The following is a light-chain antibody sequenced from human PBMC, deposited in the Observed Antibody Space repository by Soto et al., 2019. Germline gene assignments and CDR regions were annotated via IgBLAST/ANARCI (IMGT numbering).Light chain of an antibody. V-gene: IGKV3-20*01. CDR2: GAS. Sequence: EIVLTQSPGTLYLSPGERATLSCRASQSVSSSYLAWYQQKPGQAPRLLIYGASSRATGIPVRFSGSGSGTDFTLTISRLEPEDFAVYYCQRYGSSLLSFGGGTKVDIK. CDR1: QSVSSSY. J-gene: IGKJ4*01. CDR3: QRYGSSLLS.